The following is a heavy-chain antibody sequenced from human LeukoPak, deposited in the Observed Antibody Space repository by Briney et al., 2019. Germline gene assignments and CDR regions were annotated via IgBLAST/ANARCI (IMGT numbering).Heavy chain of an antibody. J-gene: IGHJ3*02. V-gene: IGHV5-10-1*01. D-gene: IGHD4-17*01. CDR2: IVPSDSYT. Sequence: GEPLKISGKASEYSFTTYWINWLRQMPGRGLEWMGRIVPSDSYTNYSPSFHGHVTISADTSISTAYLQWSSLKASDTALYYSARRVTTDDAFDIWGHGTMVTVSS. CDR1: EYSFTTYW. CDR3: ARRVTTDDAFDI.